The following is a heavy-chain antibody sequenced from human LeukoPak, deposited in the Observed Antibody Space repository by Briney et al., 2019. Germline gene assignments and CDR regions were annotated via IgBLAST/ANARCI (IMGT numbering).Heavy chain of an antibody. V-gene: IGHV3-7*01. CDR3: GGFGYEAGVDL. J-gene: IGHJ4*02. Sequence: PGGSPRLSCAASGFMFSTYWMTWVRQAPGKGPEWVANIKPDGSETYYVDAVKGRFTISRDNTKNLLYLQMNNLRGEDAAVYHCGGFGYEAGVDLWGQGTLVTVSS. CDR1: GFMFSTYW. D-gene: IGHD2-15*01. CDR2: IKPDGSET.